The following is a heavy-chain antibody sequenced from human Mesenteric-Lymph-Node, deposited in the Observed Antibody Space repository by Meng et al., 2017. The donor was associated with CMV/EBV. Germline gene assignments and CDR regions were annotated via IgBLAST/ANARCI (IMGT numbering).Heavy chain of an antibody. CDR2: INPNSGGT. J-gene: IGHJ6*02. CDR1: GYTFTSYY. V-gene: IGHV1-2*02. D-gene: IGHD3-16*01. CDR3: ARPFRGYYYYGMDV. Sequence: ASVKVSCKASGYTFTSYYMHWVRQAPGQGLEWMGWINPNSGGTNYAQKFQGRVTMTRDTSISTAFMELSGLRSDDTALYYCARPFRGYYYYGMDVWGQGTTVTVSS.